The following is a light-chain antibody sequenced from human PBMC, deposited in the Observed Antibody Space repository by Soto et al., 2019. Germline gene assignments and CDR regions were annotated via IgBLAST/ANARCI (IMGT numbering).Light chain of an antibody. CDR3: QQRSNWPIT. CDR1: QSVGNS. V-gene: IGKV3-11*01. J-gene: IGKJ5*01. CDR2: DAS. Sequence: EIVLTQSPAALSLSPGERATLSCRASQSVGNSLAWYQQKPGQTPRLLIYDASNRPTCIPARFSGSGSGTDFSLTISSLEPEDFAVYYCQQRSNWPITFGQGTRLDIK.